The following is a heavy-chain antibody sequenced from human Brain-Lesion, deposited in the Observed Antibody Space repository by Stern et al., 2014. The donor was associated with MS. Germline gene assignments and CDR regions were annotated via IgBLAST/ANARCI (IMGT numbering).Heavy chain of an antibody. V-gene: IGHV3-30*18. J-gene: IGHJ5*02. CDR2: VSYDGSNK. CDR3: AKDRQYLTYFFDH. D-gene: IGHD2/OR15-2a*01. Sequence: VQLVESGGGVVQPGRPLRLSCVASGFTFGGCAMHWVRQAPGKGLEWVAGVSYDGSNKYYADSVKGRFTISRDNSQNTLYMQMSSLRPEDTAVYYCAKDRQYLTYFFDHWGQGSLVTVSS. CDR1: GFTFGGCA.